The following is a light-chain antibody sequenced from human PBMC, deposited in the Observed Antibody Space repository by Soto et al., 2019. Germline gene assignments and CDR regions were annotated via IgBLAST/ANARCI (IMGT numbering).Light chain of an antibody. CDR2: DVS. CDR1: SSDVGGYNY. V-gene: IGLV2-11*01. Sequence: QSALTQPRSVSGSPGQSVTISCTGTSSDVGGYNYASWYQQHPGKAPKLMIYDVSKRPSGVPDRFSGSKSGNTASLTISGLQAEDEADYYCCSYAGSYIYVVFGGGTKLTVL. CDR3: CSYAGSYIYVV. J-gene: IGLJ2*01.